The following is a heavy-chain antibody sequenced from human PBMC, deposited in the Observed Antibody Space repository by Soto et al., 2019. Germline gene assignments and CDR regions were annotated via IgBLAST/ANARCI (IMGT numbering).Heavy chain of an antibody. CDR1: GGSFSGYY. CDR3: ARPYYYGSGSYRSRMDV. Sequence: PSDTLSLTCAVYGGSFSGYYWSWIRQPPGKGLEWIGEINHSGSTNYNPSLKSRVTISVDTSKNQFSLKLSSVTAADTAVYYCARPYYYGSGSYRSRMDVWGQGTTVTVSS. J-gene: IGHJ6*02. CDR2: INHSGST. V-gene: IGHV4-34*01. D-gene: IGHD3-10*01.